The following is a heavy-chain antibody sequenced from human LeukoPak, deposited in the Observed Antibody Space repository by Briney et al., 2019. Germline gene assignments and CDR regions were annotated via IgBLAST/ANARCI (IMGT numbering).Heavy chain of an antibody. Sequence: SETLSLTCTVSGGSISSYYRSWIRQPPGKGLEWIGYIYYSGSTNYNPSLKRRVTISVDTSKNQFSLKLSSVTAADTAVYYCARQAVTEYYFDYWGQGTLVTVSS. CDR2: IYYSGST. D-gene: IGHD4-23*01. CDR3: ARQAVTEYYFDY. V-gene: IGHV4-59*08. CDR1: GGSISSYY. J-gene: IGHJ4*02.